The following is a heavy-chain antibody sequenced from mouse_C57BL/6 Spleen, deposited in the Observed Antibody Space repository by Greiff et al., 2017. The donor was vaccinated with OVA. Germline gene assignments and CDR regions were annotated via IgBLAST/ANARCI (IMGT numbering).Heavy chain of an antibody. V-gene: IGHV7-3*01. D-gene: IGHD2-2*01. CDR2: IRNKANGYTT. Sequence: VQLQQSGGGLVQPGGSLSLSCAASGFTFTDYYMSWVRQPPGKALEWLGFIRNKANGYTTEYSASVKGRFTISRDNSQSILYLQMNALRAEDSATYYCARIPYGYDVGYFDYWGQGTTLTVSS. CDR3: ARIPYGYDVGYFDY. J-gene: IGHJ2*01. CDR1: GFTFTDYY.